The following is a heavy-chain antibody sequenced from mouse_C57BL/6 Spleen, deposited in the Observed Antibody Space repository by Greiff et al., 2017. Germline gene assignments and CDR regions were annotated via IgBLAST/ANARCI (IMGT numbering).Heavy chain of an antibody. CDR1: GFTFSDFY. CDR3: ARDAGYCGSSSYDMDY. J-gene: IGHJ4*01. D-gene: IGHD1-1*01. V-gene: IGHV7-1*01. Sequence: EAGGGLVQSGRSLRLSCATSGFTFSDFYLEWVRQAPGKGLEWIAASRNKANDYTTEYSASVKGRFIVSSDTSQSILYLQMNSLRAEDTAIDYCARDAGYCGSSSYDMDYWGQGTSVTVSS. CDR2: SRNKANDYTT.